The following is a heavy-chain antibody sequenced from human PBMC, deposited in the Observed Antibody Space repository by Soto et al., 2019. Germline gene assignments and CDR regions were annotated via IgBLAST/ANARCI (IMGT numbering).Heavy chain of an antibody. CDR2: LYDVDGS. CDR1: GLTISGKKY. V-gene: IGHV3-53*01. J-gene: IGHJ3*01. CDR3: ATWHEREHAYDV. Sequence: DVQLVESGGGLIQPGESLRLSCAAFGLTISGKKYVAWVRQAPGKGLEWVSGLYDVDGSFYADSVRGRFTTSSDSSKTTVYLQMNDLRPDHTAVYYCATWHEREHAYDVWGQVTTVTVSS. D-gene: IGHD1-1*01.